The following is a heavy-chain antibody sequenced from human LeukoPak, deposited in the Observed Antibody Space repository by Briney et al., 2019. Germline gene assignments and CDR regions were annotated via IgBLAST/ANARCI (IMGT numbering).Heavy chain of an antibody. CDR3: ARSEVVLATVSVS. CDR2: ISHSGST. CDR1: GGSSSDYY. V-gene: IGHV4-34*01. J-gene: IGHJ4*02. D-gene: IGHD2-15*01. Sequence: SETLSLTCTVYGGSSSDYYWNWIRQPPGKGLEWIGEISHSGSTNYNPSLKSRVTMSVDRSKNQFSLRLCSVTAADTALYYCARSEVVLATVSVSWGQGTLVTVSS.